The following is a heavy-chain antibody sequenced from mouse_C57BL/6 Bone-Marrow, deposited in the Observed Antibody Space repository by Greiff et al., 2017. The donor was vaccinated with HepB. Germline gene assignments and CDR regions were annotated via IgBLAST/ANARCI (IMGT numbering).Heavy chain of an antibody. J-gene: IGHJ4*01. V-gene: IGHV1-81*01. CDR3: ARSWANWVYYYAMDY. D-gene: IGHD4-1*01. CDR2: IYPRSGNT. CDR1: GYTFTSYG. Sequence: QVQLQQSGAELARPGASVKLSCKASGYTFTSYGISWVKQRTGQGLEWIGEIYPRSGNTYYNEKFKGKATLTADKSSSTAYMELRSLTSEDSAVYFCARSWANWVYYYAMDYWGQGTSVTVSS.